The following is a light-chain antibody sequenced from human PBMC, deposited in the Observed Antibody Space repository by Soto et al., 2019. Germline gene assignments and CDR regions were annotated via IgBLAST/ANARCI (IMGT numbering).Light chain of an antibody. CDR2: EVT. Sequence: QSALTQPASVSGSPGQSITISCTGTSGDIGSYNRVYWYQQHPGKAPKLIIYEVTDRPSGVSNHFSGSKSGNTASLTISGHQAEDEAEYYCSSYTNITTRACVFGTGTKLTVL. J-gene: IGLJ1*01. V-gene: IGLV2-14*01. CDR1: SGDIGSYNR. CDR3: SSYTNITTRACV.